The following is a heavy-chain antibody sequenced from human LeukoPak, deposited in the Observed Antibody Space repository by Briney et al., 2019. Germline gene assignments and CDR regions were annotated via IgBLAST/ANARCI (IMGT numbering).Heavy chain of an antibody. Sequence: PSETLSLTCAVYGGSFSGYYWSWIRQPPGKGLEWIGEINHSGSTNYNPSLKSRVTISVDTSKNQFSLKLSSVTAADTAVYYCARGRGIAAAGRYFDYWGQGTLVTVSS. V-gene: IGHV4-34*01. J-gene: IGHJ4*02. CDR2: INHSGST. CDR1: GGSFSGYY. D-gene: IGHD6-13*01. CDR3: ARGRGIAAAGRYFDY.